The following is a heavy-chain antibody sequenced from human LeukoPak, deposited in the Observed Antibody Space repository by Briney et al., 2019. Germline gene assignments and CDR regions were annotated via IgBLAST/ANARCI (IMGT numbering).Heavy chain of an antibody. Sequence: SGGSLRLSCAASGFTFSSYAMSWVRQAPGKGLEWVSAISGSGGSTYYADSVKGRFTISRDNSKNTLYLQMNSLRAEDTAVYYCAILDVAYDSVLPGNRPIGSYFDYWGQGTLVTVSS. CDR1: GFTFSSYA. J-gene: IGHJ4*02. CDR2: ISGSGGST. V-gene: IGHV3-23*01. D-gene: IGHD3-22*01. CDR3: AILDVAYDSVLPGNRPIGSYFDY.